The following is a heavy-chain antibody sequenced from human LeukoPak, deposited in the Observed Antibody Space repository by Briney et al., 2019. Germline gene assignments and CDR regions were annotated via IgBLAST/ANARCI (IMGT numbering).Heavy chain of an antibody. Sequence: GRSLRPSCAASGFTFSSYAMHWVRQAPGKGLEWVAVISYDGSNKYYADSVKGRFTISRDNSKNTLYLQMNSLRAEDTAVYYCAGEGYSYGYDYWGQGTLVTVSS. CDR2: ISYDGSNK. J-gene: IGHJ4*02. CDR3: AGEGYSYGYDY. CDR1: GFTFSSYA. V-gene: IGHV3-30*04. D-gene: IGHD5-18*01.